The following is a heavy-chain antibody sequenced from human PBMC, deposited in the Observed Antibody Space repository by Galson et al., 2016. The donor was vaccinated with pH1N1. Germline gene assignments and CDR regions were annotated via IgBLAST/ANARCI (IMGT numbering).Heavy chain of an antibody. D-gene: IGHD3-22*01. CDR1: GDSVSSNSAA. Sequence: CAISGDSVSSNSAAWNWIRQSPSRGLEWLGRTCYRSKWYNDYGVSVKSRITINPDTSKNQFSLQLNSVTPEDTAVYYCARSEYYYDSSGYRHDTFDIWGQGTMIIVSS. CDR3: ARSEYYYDSSGYRHDTFDI. J-gene: IGHJ3*02. CDR2: TCYRSKWYN. V-gene: IGHV6-1*01.